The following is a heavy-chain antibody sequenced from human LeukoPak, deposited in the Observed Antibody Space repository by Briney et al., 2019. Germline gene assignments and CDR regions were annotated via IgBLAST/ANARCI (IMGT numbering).Heavy chain of an antibody. V-gene: IGHV4-59*08. J-gene: IGHJ4*02. CDR3: ARLDCLSDECYNY. D-gene: IGHD2-21*01. CDR2: INYSGRS. Sequence: PSETLSLTCIVSGNSITSNFWSWIRQSPGKGLEWIGYINYSGRSEYDPSIKSRVTISVDRSRKRVSLKMRSVTAADTAVYYCARLDCLSDECYNYWAVGALVTVSS. CDR1: GNSITSNF.